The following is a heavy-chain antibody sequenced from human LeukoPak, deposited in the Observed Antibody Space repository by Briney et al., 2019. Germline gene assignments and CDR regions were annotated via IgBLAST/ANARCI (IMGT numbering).Heavy chain of an antibody. J-gene: IGHJ3*02. CDR2: ISYDGSNK. CDR1: GFTFSSYG. D-gene: IGHD3-9*01. V-gene: IGHV3-30*18. Sequence: GRSLRLSCAASGFTFSSYGMHWVRQAPGKGLEGVAVISYDGSNKYYADSVKGRFTISSDNSKNTLYLQMNSLRAEDTAVYYCAKDMEYYDILTGYFDAFDIWGQGTMVTVSS. CDR3: AKDMEYYDILTGYFDAFDI.